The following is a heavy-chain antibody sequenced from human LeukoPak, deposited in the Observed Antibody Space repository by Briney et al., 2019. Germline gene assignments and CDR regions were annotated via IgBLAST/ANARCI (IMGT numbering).Heavy chain of an antibody. V-gene: IGHV3-30*02. Sequence: GGSLRLSCAASGFTFSSYGMHWVRQAPGKGLEWVAFIRYDGSNKYYADSVKGRFTISRDNSKNTLYLQMNSLRAEDTAVYYCAKAPRSIGYYYYYMDVWGKGTTVTISS. CDR3: AKAPRSIGYYYYYMDV. CDR1: GFTFSSYG. J-gene: IGHJ6*03. D-gene: IGHD6-6*01. CDR2: IRYDGSNK.